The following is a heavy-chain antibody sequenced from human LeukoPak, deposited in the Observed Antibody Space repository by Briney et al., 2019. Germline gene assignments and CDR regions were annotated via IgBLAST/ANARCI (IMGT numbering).Heavy chain of an antibody. V-gene: IGHV4-38-2*02. CDR3: VREGSGSYFSWFDP. CDR2: ISHIGGA. Sequence: PSETLSLTCDVSGYSISSGYFWGWIRQPPGKELEWMGSISHIGGAYYNPSLKSRVTISVDTSSNQFSLKLSSVTAADTAVYYCVREGSGSYFSWFDPWGQGTLVTVSS. J-gene: IGHJ5*02. CDR1: GYSISSGYF. D-gene: IGHD3-10*01.